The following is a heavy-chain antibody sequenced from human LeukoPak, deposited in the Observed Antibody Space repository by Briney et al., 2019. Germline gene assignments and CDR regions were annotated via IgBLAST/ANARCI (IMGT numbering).Heavy chain of an antibody. Sequence: GASVKVSCKASGYTFTSYDINWVRQATGQGLEWMGWMNPNSGNTGYAQKFQGRVTITRNTPISTAYMELSSLRSEDTAVYYCARALSSGYYYDDAFDIWGQGTMVTVSS. J-gene: IGHJ3*02. CDR3: ARALSSGYYYDDAFDI. CDR2: MNPNSGNT. D-gene: IGHD3-22*01. CDR1: GYTFTSYD. V-gene: IGHV1-8*03.